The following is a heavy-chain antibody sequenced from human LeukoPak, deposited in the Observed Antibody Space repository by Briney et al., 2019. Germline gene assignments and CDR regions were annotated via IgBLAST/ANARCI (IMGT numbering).Heavy chain of an antibody. CDR1: GYTFTGYY. Sequence: ASVKVSCKASGYTFTGYYMHWVRQAPGQGPEWMGWINPNSGGTNYAEKFQGRVTMTRDTSISTAYMELSRLRSDDTAVYYCARVAQYDILTGYYADYWGRGTLVTVSS. CDR3: ARVAQYDILTGYYADY. V-gene: IGHV1-2*02. CDR2: INPNSGGT. J-gene: IGHJ4*02. D-gene: IGHD3-9*01.